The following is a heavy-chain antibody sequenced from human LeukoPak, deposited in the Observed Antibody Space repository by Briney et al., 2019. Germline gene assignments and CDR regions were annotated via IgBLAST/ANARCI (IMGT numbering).Heavy chain of an antibody. D-gene: IGHD6-25*01. V-gene: IGHV1-2*02. CDR2: INPKNGGT. CDR3: VVSIQAAAIPAFDS. Sequence: ASVKVSCKASGYNFAHNIHWVRQAPGQGHEFMGWINPKNGGTKYAQNFQGRVTMTRDTSISTVYMELSSLGSDDAAVYYCVVSIQAAAIPAFDSWGQGTLVTVSS. CDR1: GYNFAHN. J-gene: IGHJ4*02.